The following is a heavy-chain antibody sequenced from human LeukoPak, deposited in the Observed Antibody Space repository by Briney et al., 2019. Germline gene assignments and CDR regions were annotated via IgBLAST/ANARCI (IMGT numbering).Heavy chain of an antibody. CDR2: INPNSGGT. J-gene: IGHJ4*02. V-gene: IGHV1-2*02. D-gene: IGHD4-23*01. Sequence: ASVKVSCKASGYTFTGYYMHWVRQAPGQGLEWMGWINPNSGGTNYAQKFQSRVTMTRDTSISPAYMELSRPSSDDTAVYYCAKDDGNTGVDYWGQGTLVTVSS. CDR3: AKDDGNTGVDY. CDR1: GYTFTGYY.